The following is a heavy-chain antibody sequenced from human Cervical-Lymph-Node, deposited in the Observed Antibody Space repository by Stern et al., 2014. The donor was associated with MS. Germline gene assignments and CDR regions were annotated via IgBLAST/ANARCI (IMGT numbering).Heavy chain of an antibody. CDR1: GGTFSTYT. Sequence: VQLEESGAEVKKPGSSVKVSCKASGGTFSTYTFSWVRQAPGQGLEWMGGIVPVFPATNYAHKFKGRVTMSADASTSTAYLDLTSLILEDTAVYYCATGGSRYFDYWGQGTLVTVSS. CDR2: IVPVFPAT. D-gene: IGHD3-16*01. J-gene: IGHJ4*02. CDR3: ATGGSRYFDY. V-gene: IGHV1-69*01.